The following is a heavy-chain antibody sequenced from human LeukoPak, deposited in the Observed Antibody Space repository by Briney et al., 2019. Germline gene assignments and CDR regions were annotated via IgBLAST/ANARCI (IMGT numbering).Heavy chain of an antibody. J-gene: IGHJ4*02. D-gene: IGHD2-15*01. CDR3: ARDSPLRGQLLLDY. CDR2: IYYSGST. V-gene: IGHV4-39*07. Sequence: WVRQPPGKGLEWIGSIYYSGSTYYNPSLKSRVTISVDTSKNQFSLKLSSVTAADTAVYYCARDSPLRGQLLLDYWGQGTLVTVSS.